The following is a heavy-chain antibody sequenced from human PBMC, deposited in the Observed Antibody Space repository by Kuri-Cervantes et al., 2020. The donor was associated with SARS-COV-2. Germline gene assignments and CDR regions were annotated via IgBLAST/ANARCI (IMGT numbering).Heavy chain of an antibody. CDR2: ISWDGGST. J-gene: IGHJ4*02. D-gene: IGHD4-23*01. CDR3: AKGGMPTVVTPKLYFDY. CDR1: GFTFDDYT. Sequence: GESLKISCAASGFTFDDYTMHWVRQAPGKGLEWVSLISWDGGSTYYADSVKGRFTISRDDSKNTLYLQMNSLRAEDTAVYYCAKGGMPTVVTPKLYFDYWGQGTLVTVSS. V-gene: IGHV3-43*01.